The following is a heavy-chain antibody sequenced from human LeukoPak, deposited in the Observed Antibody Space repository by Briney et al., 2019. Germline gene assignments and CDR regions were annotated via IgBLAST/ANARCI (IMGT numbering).Heavy chain of an antibody. D-gene: IGHD3-16*02. CDR1: GFTFSSYA. V-gene: IGHV3-23*01. CDR3: AKSGFSRYREHFQH. CDR2: ISGSGGST. Sequence: GGSLRLSCAASGFTFSSYAMSRVRQAPGKGLEWVSAISGSGGSTYYADSVKGRFTISRDNSKNTLSLQMNSLRAEDTAVYYCAKSGFSRYREHFQHWGQGTLVTVSS. J-gene: IGHJ1*01.